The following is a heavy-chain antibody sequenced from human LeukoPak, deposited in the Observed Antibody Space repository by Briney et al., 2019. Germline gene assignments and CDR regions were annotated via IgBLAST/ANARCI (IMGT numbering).Heavy chain of an antibody. V-gene: IGHV1-69*05. D-gene: IGHD5-24*01. CDR1: LGTFSRYA. Sequence: ASVKVSRKASLGTFSRYAISWVRQAPGQGLEWMRGIIPIFGTANYAQKFQGRVTITTDESTSTAYMELSSQTSEDTGVYYCDVSRLELAAFDYWGQGTLVTVSS. CDR2: IIPIFGTA. CDR3: DVSRLELAAFDY. J-gene: IGHJ4*02.